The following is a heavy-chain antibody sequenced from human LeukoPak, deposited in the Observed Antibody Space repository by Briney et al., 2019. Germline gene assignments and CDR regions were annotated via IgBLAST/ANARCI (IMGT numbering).Heavy chain of an antibody. J-gene: IGHJ5*02. CDR2: IYHSGST. Sequence: SETLSLTCTVSGVSISSSNSYWGWIRQPPGKGLEWIGEIYHSGSTNYNPSLKSRVTISVDKSKNQFSLKLSSVTAADTAVYYCARVQLAGVRAYNWFDPWGQGTLVTVSS. D-gene: IGHD1-1*01. CDR1: GVSISSSNSY. V-gene: IGHV4-39*07. CDR3: ARVQLAGVRAYNWFDP.